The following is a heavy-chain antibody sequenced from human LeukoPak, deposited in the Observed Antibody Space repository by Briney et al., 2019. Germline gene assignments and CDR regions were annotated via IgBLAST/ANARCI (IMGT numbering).Heavy chain of an antibody. CDR1: GYTFTGYY. Sequence: ASVKVFCKASGYTFTGYYMHWVRQASGQGLECMGWINPNSGGTNYAQKFQGRVTMTRDTSISTAYMELSRLRSDDTAVYYCARDLPYCSSTSCSYYFDYWGQGTLVTVSS. V-gene: IGHV1-2*02. D-gene: IGHD2-2*01. J-gene: IGHJ4*02. CDR2: INPNSGGT. CDR3: ARDLPYCSSTSCSYYFDY.